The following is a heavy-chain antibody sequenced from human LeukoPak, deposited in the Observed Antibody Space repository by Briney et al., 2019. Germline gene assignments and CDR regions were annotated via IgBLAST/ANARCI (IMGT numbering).Heavy chain of an antibody. V-gene: IGHV4-59*09. Sequence: VYIYYSGNTNYNPSLKSRVTISVDTSKNQFSLKLSSVTAADTAVYYCARGRTYYDSTGYYYWGRGTLVTVSS. CDR2: IYYSGNT. D-gene: IGHD3-22*01. J-gene: IGHJ4*02. CDR3: ARGRTYYDSTGYYY.